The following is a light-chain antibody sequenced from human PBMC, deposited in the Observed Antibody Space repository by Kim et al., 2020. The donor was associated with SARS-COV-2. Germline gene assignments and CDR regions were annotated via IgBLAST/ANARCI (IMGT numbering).Light chain of an antibody. CDR2: AAS. J-gene: IGKJ1*01. Sequence: DIQMTQSPSSLSASVGDRVTITCRASQDISNYLAWFQLKPGKAPKLLIYAASALQPGVPSRFSGSGSGTDFTLTVTSLQPEDVATYYCQKCDSAPWTFGRGTKVDIK. CDR1: QDISNY. V-gene: IGKV1-27*01. CDR3: QKCDSAPWT.